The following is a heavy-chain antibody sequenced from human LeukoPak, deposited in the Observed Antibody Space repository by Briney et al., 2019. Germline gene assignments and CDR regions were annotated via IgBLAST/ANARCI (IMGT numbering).Heavy chain of an antibody. CDR3: ARPRRGSYHNWFDP. D-gene: IGHD1-26*01. CDR2: MNPNSGNT. J-gene: IGHJ5*02. V-gene: IGHV1-8*03. CDR1: GYTFTSYD. Sequence: SVKVSCKASGYTFTSYDINWVRQATGQGLEWMGWMNPNSGNTGYAQKFQGRVTITRNTSISTAYMELSSLRSEDTAVYYCARPRRGSYHNWFDPWGQGTLVSVSS.